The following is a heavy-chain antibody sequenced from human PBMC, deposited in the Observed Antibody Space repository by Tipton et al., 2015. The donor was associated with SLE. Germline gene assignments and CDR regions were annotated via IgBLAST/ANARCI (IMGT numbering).Heavy chain of an antibody. V-gene: IGHV1-69*01. CDR2: VIPIFGTA. CDR3: ARLVGATTGASFDY. CDR1: GGTFSSYA. Sequence: QLVQSGAEVKKPGSSVKVSCMASGGTFSSYAISWVRQAPGQGLEWMGGVIPIFGTANYAQKFQGRVTITADESTSTAYMELSSLRSEDTAVYYCARLVGATTGASFDYWGQGTLVTVSS. J-gene: IGHJ4*02. D-gene: IGHD1-26*01.